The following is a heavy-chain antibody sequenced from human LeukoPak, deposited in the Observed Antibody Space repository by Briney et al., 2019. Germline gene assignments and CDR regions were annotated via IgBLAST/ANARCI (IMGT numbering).Heavy chain of an antibody. CDR3: AKEGTISRNYYFDY. J-gene: IGHJ4*02. CDR1: GFTLSDHY. V-gene: IGHV3-72*01. CDR2: STNKADSYTT. Sequence: GGSLRLSCAASGFTLSDHYMDWVRQAPGEGLERVGRSTNKADSYTTEYAASVKGRFAISRDDSKNSLYLQMNSLRADDTAVYYCAKEGTISRNYYFDYWGQGALVTVSS. D-gene: IGHD1-7*01.